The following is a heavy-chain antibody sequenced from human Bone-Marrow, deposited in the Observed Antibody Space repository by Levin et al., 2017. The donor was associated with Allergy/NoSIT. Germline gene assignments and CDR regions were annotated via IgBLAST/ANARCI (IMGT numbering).Heavy chain of an antibody. CDR1: GFALSSYG. CDR3: ARAAYYDFWSGFLGRGPIIRGTDY. D-gene: IGHD3-3*01. Sequence: GGSLRLSCVASGFALSSYGMNWVRQAPGKGLEWVSSISSSSSYIYYADSVKGRFTISRDNAKNSLYLQMNSLRAEDTAVYYCARAAYYDFWSGFLGRGPIIRGTDYWGQGILVTVSS. CDR2: ISSSSSYI. V-gene: IGHV3-21*01. J-gene: IGHJ4*02.